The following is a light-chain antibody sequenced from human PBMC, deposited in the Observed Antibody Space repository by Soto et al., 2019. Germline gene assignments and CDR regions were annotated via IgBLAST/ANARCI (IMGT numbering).Light chain of an antibody. CDR1: SSNIGAGYD. CDR3: QSYDSSLTGSV. CDR2: GAT. Sequence: QSVLTQPPSVSVAPGQTVTISCTGSSSNIGAGYDVHWYQQLPGTAPKLLLYGATNRPSGIPDRFSGSKSGTSAALAITWLQAEDEAQYYCQSYDSSLTGSVVGGGTKLTV. J-gene: IGLJ2*01. V-gene: IGLV1-40*01.